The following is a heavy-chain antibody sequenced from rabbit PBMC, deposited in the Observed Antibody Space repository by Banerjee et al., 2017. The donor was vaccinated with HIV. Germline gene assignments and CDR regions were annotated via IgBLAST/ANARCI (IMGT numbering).Heavy chain of an antibody. CDR3: ARDSGGVPDFTL. V-gene: IGHV1S40*01. CDR2: IDPVFGST. Sequence: QSLEESGGDLVKPGASLTLTCTASGLDFSSSYWICWVRQAPGKGLEWIGYIDPVFGSTYYASWVNGRFTISSHNAQNTLYLQLNSLTAADTATYFCARDSGGVPDFTLWGPGTLVTVS. J-gene: IGHJ4*01. D-gene: IGHD1-1*01. CDR1: GLDFSSSYW.